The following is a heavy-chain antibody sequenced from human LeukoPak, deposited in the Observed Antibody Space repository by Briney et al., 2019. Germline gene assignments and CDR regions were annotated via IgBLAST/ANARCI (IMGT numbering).Heavy chain of an antibody. V-gene: IGHV4-34*01. CDR1: GGSFSGYY. D-gene: IGHD2-2*01. CDR2: INHSGST. Sequence: KPSETLSLTCAVYGGSFSGYYWSWIRQPPGKGLEWIGEINHSGSTNYNPSLKSRVTISVDTSKNQFSLKLSSVTAADTAVYYCARGTMPSYYFAYWGQGTLVTVSS. J-gene: IGHJ4*02. CDR3: ARGTMPSYYFAY.